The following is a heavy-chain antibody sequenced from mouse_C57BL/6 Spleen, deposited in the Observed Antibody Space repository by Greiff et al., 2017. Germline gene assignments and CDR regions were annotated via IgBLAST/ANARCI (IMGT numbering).Heavy chain of an antibody. D-gene: IGHD2-3*01. V-gene: IGHV1-81*01. Sequence: VQLQQSGAELARPGASVKLSCKASGYTFTSYGISWVKQRTGQGLEWIGEIYPRSGNTYYNEKFKGKATLTADKSSSTAYMELRSLTSEDSAVYFCARLWDGYYEDFDVWGTGTTVTVAS. CDR1: GYTFTSYG. CDR3: ARLWDGYYEDFDV. CDR2: IYPRSGNT. J-gene: IGHJ1*03.